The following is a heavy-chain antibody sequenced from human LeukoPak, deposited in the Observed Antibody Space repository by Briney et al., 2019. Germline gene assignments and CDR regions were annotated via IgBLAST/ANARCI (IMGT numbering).Heavy chain of an antibody. D-gene: IGHD6-19*01. J-gene: IGHJ4*02. CDR2: IIPILGIA. Sequence: VASVKVSCKASGGTFSSYAISWVRQAPGQGLEWMGRIIPILGIANYAQKFQGRVTITADKSTSTAYMELSSLRSDDTAVYYCARGVYSSGWYDDYWGQGTLVTVSS. CDR3: ARGVYSSGWYDDY. V-gene: IGHV1-69*04. CDR1: GGTFSSYA.